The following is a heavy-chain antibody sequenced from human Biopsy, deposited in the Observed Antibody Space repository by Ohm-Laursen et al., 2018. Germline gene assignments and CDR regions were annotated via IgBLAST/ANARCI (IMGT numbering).Heavy chain of an antibody. CDR3: CCRSTFGVVIRSNKYYYYGMDV. CDR1: GYSFTSYY. J-gene: IGHJ6*02. V-gene: IGHV1-46*01. CDR2: IIPMFGTA. D-gene: IGHD3-3*01. Sequence: ASVKVSCKASGYSFTSYYMHWVRQAPGQGLEWMGGIIPMFGTANHAQMFQGRVTMTEDTSTDTAYMELSSLRSEDTAVYYCCCRSTFGVVIRSNKYYYYGMDVWGQGTTVTVSS.